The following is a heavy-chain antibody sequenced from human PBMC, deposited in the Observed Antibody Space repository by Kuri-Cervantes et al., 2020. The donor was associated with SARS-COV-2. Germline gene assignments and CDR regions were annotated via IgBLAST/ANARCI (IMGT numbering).Heavy chain of an antibody. J-gene: IGHJ4*02. D-gene: IGHD3-16*02. CDR1: GGSFSGYY. Sequence: SETLSLTCAVYGGSFSGYYWSWIRQPPGKGLEWFGEINHSGSTNYNPSLKSRITISVDTSKNQFSLKLSSVTAADKAVYYCASSGYDYVCGSYRYRGYRNDYWGQGTLVTVSS. V-gene: IGHV4-34*01. CDR3: ASSGYDYVCGSYRYRGYRNDY. CDR2: INHSGST.